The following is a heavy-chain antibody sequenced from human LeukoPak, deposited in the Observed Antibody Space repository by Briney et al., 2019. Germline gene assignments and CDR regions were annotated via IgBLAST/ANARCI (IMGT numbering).Heavy chain of an antibody. V-gene: IGHV3-33*08. CDR1: GFTFSSYG. D-gene: IGHD2-15*01. CDR3: ARDFTNLRGGGYFDN. CDR2: LWFDGGKI. Sequence: PGGSLRLSCAASGFTFSSYGMHWVRQAPGKGLEWVAVLWFDGGKIYYADSVKGRFTISRDNSKNTLYLQMNSLRAEDTAVYHCARDFTNLRGGGYFDNWGQGTLVTVSS. J-gene: IGHJ4*02.